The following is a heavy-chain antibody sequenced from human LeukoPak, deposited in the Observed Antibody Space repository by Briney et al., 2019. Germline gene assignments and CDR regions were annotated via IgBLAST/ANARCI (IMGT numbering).Heavy chain of an antibody. J-gene: IGHJ6*03. CDR1: GFSLGTSGVG. Sequence: SGPTLFNPTHTLTLTFTFSGFSLGTSGVGVGWIRQPPGKALEWLSLIYWDDDKRYSPSLKSRLPITKHTSKNQVVLTMTNMDPVDTATYYCAHLKGITIFGVVIINYYYMDVWGKGTTVTVSS. CDR2: IYWDDDK. D-gene: IGHD3-3*01. CDR3: AHLKGITIFGVVIINYYYMDV. V-gene: IGHV2-5*02.